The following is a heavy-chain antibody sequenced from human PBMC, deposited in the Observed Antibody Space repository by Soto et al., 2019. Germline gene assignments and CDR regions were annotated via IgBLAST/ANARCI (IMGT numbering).Heavy chain of an antibody. V-gene: IGHV4-34*01. D-gene: IGHD3-10*01. J-gene: IGHJ6*03. CDR3: ARGLLLWFGELSRRGGYYYDMDV. CDR2: INDSGDI. CDR1: GGSFSGYQ. Sequence: QVQLQQWGAGLLKPSETLSLTCAVYGGSFSGYQWSWIRQTPGKGLEWIGGINDSGDINYNPSLKSRVTILVDSPKQQVSLRLSSVNAADTAVYYCARGLLLWFGELSRRGGYYYDMDVWGKGTTVTVSS.